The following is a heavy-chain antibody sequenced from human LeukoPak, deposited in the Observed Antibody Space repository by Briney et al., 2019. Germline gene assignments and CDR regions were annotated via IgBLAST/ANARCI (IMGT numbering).Heavy chain of an antibody. CDR3: ARDQAMIVVVMEFDY. V-gene: IGHV1-18*01. CDR2: ISAYNGNT. D-gene: IGHD3-22*01. J-gene: IGHJ4*02. CDR1: GYTFTSYG. Sequence: ASVKVSCKASGYTFTSYGISWVRQAPGQGLEWMGWISAYNGNTNYAQKLQGRVTMTTDTSTSTAYMELRSLRSDDTAVYYCARDQAMIVVVMEFDYWGQGTLVTVSS.